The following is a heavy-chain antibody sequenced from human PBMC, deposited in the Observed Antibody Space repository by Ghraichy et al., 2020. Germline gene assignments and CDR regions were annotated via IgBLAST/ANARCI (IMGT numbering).Heavy chain of an antibody. V-gene: IGHV3-13*01. J-gene: IGHJ6*02. D-gene: IGHD2-15*01. Sequence: GESLNISCAASGFTFSGYDMYWIRQRPGSGLEWVAALGIAGDTYFAGSVKGRFTLSRENAQNSVFLQMNGLRVGDTALYFCTRDLYGMDVWGLGTTVTVS. CDR2: LGIAGDT. CDR3: TRDLYGMDV. CDR1: GFTFSGYD.